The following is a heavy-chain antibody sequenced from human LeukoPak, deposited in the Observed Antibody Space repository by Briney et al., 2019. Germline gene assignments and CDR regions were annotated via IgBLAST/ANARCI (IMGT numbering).Heavy chain of an antibody. CDR3: ARGIRDDGGNSYYFDY. V-gene: IGHV3-21*01. CDR1: GFTFSSYS. CDR2: ISSSSSYI. J-gene: IGHJ4*02. D-gene: IGHD4-23*01. Sequence: PGGSLRLSCAASGFTFSSYSMNWVRQAPGRGLEWVSSISSSSSYIYYADSVKGRFTISRDNAKNSLYLQMNSLRAEDTAVYYCARGIRDDGGNSYYFDYWGQGTMVTVSS.